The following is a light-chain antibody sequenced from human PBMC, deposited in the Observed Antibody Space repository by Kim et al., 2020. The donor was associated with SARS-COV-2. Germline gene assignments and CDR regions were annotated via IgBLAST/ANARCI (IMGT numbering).Light chain of an antibody. CDR3: CSCAGSSTNVV. Sequence: HSALTQPASMSGSPGQSITVSCTGTSSDVGSYNLVSWYQQRPGKAPKLIIYEVSKRPSGVSNRFSGSKSGNTASLTISGLQAEDEADYYCCSCAGSSTNVVFGGGTKLTVL. J-gene: IGLJ2*01. CDR1: SSDVGSYNL. CDR2: EVS. V-gene: IGLV2-23*02.